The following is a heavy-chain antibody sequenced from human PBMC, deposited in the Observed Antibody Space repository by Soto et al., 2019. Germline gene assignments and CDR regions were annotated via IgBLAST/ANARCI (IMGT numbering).Heavy chain of an antibody. CDR2: ISYDGSNK. J-gene: IGHJ6*02. Sequence: ESGGGVVQPGRSLRLSCAASGFTFSSYGMHWVRQAPGKGLEWVAVISYDGSNKYYADSVKGRFTISRDNSKNTLYLQMNSLRAEDTAVYYCAKDPTGATDYYGMDVWGQGTTVTVSS. D-gene: IGHD3-10*01. V-gene: IGHV3-30*18. CDR3: AKDPTGATDYYGMDV. CDR1: GFTFSSYG.